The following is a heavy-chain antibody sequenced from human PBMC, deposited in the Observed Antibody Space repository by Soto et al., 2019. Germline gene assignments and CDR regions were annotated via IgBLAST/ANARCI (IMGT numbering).Heavy chain of an antibody. D-gene: IGHD3-22*01. CDR3: ARVPAGYYDSSGYYLFDY. J-gene: IGHJ4*02. CDR2: ISWNSGSI. V-gene: IGHV3-9*01. CDR1: GFTFDDYA. Sequence: EVQLVESGGGLVQPGRSLRLSCAASGFTFDDYAMHWVRQAPGKGLEWVSGISWNSGSIGYADSVKGRFTISRDNAKNSLYLQMNSLRAEDTAVYYCARVPAGYYDSSGYYLFDYWGQGTLVTVSS.